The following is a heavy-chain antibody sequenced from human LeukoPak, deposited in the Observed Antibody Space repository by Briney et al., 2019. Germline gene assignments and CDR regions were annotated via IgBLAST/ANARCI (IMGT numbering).Heavy chain of an antibody. CDR2: IYYSGST. CDR3: ARLCLEIRPSPCFDY. Sequence: PSETLSLTCTVSGGSISSSSYYWGWIRQPPGKGLEWIGRIYYSGSTYYNPCLKSRVTISVDTSKNQFSLKQSAVTAADTAVYCCARLCLEIRPSPCFDYWGQGTLVTVSS. J-gene: IGHJ4*02. D-gene: IGHD5-24*01. V-gene: IGHV4-39*01. CDR1: GGSISSSSYY.